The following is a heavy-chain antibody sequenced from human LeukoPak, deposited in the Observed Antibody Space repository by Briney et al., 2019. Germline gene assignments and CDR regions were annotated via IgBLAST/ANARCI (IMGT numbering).Heavy chain of an antibody. Sequence: PGGSLRLSCAASGFPFSNDAMHWVRQAPGKGLEWVAVISYDGSNKYYADSVKGRFTISRDNSKNTLYLQMNSLRAEDTAVYYCARGEPSVAAAGSPSPPDYWGQGTLVTVSS. J-gene: IGHJ4*02. CDR3: ARGEPSVAAAGSPSPPDY. CDR1: GFPFSNDA. CDR2: ISYDGSNK. D-gene: IGHD6-13*01. V-gene: IGHV3-30-3*01.